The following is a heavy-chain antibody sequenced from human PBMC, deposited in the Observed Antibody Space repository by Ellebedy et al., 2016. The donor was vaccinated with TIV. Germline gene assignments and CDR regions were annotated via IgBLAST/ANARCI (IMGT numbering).Heavy chain of an antibody. CDR1: GGFVRHGGNY. V-gene: IGHV4-31*03. D-gene: IGHD4-23*01. Sequence: SETLSLTXTVSGGFVRHGGNYWSWIRQHPGKGLEWIGYIFYSGTTYYNPSLKSRVSISVDTSKSQFSLKLTSVTAADTAIYYCARDFGGNSGQTDWGQGTPVTVSS. J-gene: IGHJ4*02. CDR3: ARDFGGNSGQTD. CDR2: IFYSGTT.